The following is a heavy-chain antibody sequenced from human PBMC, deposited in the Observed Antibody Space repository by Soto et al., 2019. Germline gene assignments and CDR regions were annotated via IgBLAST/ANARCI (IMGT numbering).Heavy chain of an antibody. CDR3: ARPIVVVPAASVRDAFDI. Sequence: GASVKVSCKASGGTFSSYAISWVRQAPGQGLEWMGGIIPIFGTANYAQKFQGRVTITADESTSTAYMEPSSLRSEDTAVYYCARPIVVVPAASVRDAFDIWGQGTMVTVSS. V-gene: IGHV1-69*13. CDR1: GGTFSSYA. J-gene: IGHJ3*02. D-gene: IGHD2-2*01. CDR2: IIPIFGTA.